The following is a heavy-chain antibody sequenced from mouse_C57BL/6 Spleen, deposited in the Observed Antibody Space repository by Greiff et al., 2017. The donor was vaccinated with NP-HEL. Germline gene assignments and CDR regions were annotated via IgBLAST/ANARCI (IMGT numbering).Heavy chain of an antibody. CDR2: IYPGDGDT. D-gene: IGHD1-1*01. CDR1: GYAFSSYW. CDR3: ASPLYYGSTWFAY. V-gene: IGHV1-80*01. Sequence: QVQLQQSGAELVKPGASVKISCKASGYAFSSYWMNWVKQRPGKGLEWIGQIYPGDGDTNYKGKFKGKATLTADKSSSTAYMQLSSLTSEDSAVYFCASPLYYGSTWFAYWGQGTLVTVSA. J-gene: IGHJ3*01.